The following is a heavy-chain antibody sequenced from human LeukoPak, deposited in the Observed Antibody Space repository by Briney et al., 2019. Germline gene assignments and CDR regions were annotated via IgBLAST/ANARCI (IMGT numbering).Heavy chain of an antibody. V-gene: IGHV4-34*01. CDR3: ARVRLPPYYYYFYYMDV. D-gene: IGHD5-18*01. CDR1: GGSFSGYS. Sequence: SETLSLTCAVYGGSFSGYSWTWIRQPPGKGLEWIGEINHSGTTDYNPSLQSRVTISLDTSKNQFSLKVTSVTAADTAVYYCARVRLPPYYYYFYYMDVWGTGTTVTVSS. CDR2: INHSGTT. J-gene: IGHJ6*03.